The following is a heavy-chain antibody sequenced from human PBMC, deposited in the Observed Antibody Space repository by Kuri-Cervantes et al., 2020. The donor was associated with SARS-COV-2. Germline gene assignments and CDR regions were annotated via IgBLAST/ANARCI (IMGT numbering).Heavy chain of an antibody. CDR1: GFTFSSYA. CDR3: AKSLPAGTWSFDY. D-gene: IGHD6-19*01. Sequence: GESLKISCAASGFTFSSYAMSWVRQAPGKGLEWVSAISGSGGSTYYADSVKGRFTISRDNSKNTLYLQMNSLRAEDTALYYCAKSLPAGTWSFDYWGPGTLVTVSS. V-gene: IGHV3-23*01. J-gene: IGHJ4*02. CDR2: ISGSGGST.